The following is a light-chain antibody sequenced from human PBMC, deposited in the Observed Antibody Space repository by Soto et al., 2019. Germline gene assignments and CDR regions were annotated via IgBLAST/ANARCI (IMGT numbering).Light chain of an antibody. V-gene: IGKV1-12*01. J-gene: IGKJ4*01. CDR3: QQSGGFPLS. CDR2: AAS. Sequence: DIQMTQSPSSVSASIGDRVTISCRASQSIYKWLVWYQQKPGKAPKLLIYAASSLQSGVPSRVRGSVYGTDFTLTIRILLREDLATYYCQQSGGFPLSFGGGPKVEI. CDR1: QSIYKW.